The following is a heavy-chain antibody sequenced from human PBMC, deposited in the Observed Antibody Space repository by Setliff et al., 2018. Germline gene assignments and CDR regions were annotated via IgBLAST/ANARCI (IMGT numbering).Heavy chain of an antibody. CDR1: GYTSTGYS. D-gene: IGHD3-10*01. CDR3: ARVGSLAPLYYGNY. CDR2: INPNSGGT. J-gene: IGHJ4*02. V-gene: IGHV1-2*06. Sequence: ASVKVSCKASGYTSTGYSMHWVRQAPGQGLEWMGRINPNSGGTNYAQKFQGRVTMTRDTSISTAYMELSRLRSDDTAVYYCARVGSLAPLYYGNYWGQGTLVTVSS.